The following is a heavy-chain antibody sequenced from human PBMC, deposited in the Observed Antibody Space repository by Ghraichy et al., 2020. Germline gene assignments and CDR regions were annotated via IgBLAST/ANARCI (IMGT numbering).Heavy chain of an antibody. D-gene: IGHD1-26*01. CDR2: MNTDGSIK. J-gene: IGHJ4*02. Sequence: GGSLRLSCAASGFTFSTFWMHWVRQAPGKGLLWVSRMNTDGSIKTYADSVKGRFTISRDNAKNTLYLQMNSLRAEDTAVYYCVRGMGDTTEDYWGQGALVTVSS. V-gene: IGHV3-74*01. CDR1: GFTFSTFW. CDR3: VRGMGDTTEDY.